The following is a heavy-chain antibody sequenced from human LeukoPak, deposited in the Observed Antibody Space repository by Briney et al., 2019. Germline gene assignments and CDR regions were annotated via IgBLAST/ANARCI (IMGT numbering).Heavy chain of an antibody. J-gene: IGHJ5*02. CDR2: IYHSGST. CDR1: GGSISSYY. D-gene: IGHD6-19*01. Sequence: SETLSLTCTVSGGSISSYYWGWIRQPPGKGLEWIGTIYHSGSTYYNPSLKSRVTISVDTSKNQFSLKLSSVTAADTAVYYCARGQARLSWFDPWGQGTLVTVSS. CDR3: ARGQARLSWFDP. V-gene: IGHV4-39*07.